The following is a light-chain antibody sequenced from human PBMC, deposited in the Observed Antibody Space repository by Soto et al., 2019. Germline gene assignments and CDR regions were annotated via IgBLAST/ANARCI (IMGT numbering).Light chain of an antibody. J-gene: IGKJ3*01. CDR3: QQLNSYPLIT. CDR1: QSISSW. V-gene: IGKV1-5*01. Sequence: IQMTQSPSTLSASVGDRVTITCRASQSISSWLAWYQQKPGKAPELLIYAASTLQSGVPSRFSGSGSGTEFALTISSLQPEDFATYYCQQLNSYPLITFGPGTKVDIK. CDR2: AAS.